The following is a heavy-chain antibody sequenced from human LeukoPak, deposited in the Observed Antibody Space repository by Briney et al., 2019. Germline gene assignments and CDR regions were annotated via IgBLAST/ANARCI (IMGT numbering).Heavy chain of an antibody. Sequence: SQTLSLTCIVSGGSMSSGGYYWSWIRQHPGKGLEGIVYIYYSGSTYYNPSLKSRVTISVDTSKNQFSLKLSSMTAADTAVYYCAKDTPITTGTTPTDYWGQGTLVTVSS. CDR2: IYYSGST. V-gene: IGHV4-31*03. CDR3: AKDTPITTGTTPTDY. CDR1: GGSMSSGGYY. D-gene: IGHD1-1*01. J-gene: IGHJ4*02.